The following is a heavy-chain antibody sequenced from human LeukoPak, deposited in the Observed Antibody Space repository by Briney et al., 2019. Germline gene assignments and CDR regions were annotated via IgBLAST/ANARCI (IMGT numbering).Heavy chain of an antibody. V-gene: IGHV5-51*01. J-gene: IGHJ5*02. D-gene: IGHD2-15*01. CDR2: IYPGDSDT. Sequence: GESLKISCKGSGYIFTSYWIGWVRQMPGKGLEWMGIIYPGDSDTRYSPSFQGQVTISADKSISTAYLQWNSLKASDTAMYYCARQEYCSGASCYTWFDPWGQGTLVTVSS. CDR1: GYIFTSYW. CDR3: ARQEYCSGASCYTWFDP.